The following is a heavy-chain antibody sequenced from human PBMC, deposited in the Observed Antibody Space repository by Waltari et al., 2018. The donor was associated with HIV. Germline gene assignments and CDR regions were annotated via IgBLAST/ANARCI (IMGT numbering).Heavy chain of an antibody. CDR2: ISYDGSNK. Sequence: QVELVESGGGVVQPGRSLRSPSAAPGVTTTSCAIPWCPQAPGKELEWLAFISYDGSNKYYSDSVKGRFTISRDNSKNTLYLQKNSLRAEDTAVYYCARGASILVVVAATWAFDIWGQGTMVTVSS. V-gene: IGHV3-30*01. CDR3: ARGASILVVVAATWAFDI. CDR1: GVTTTSCA. D-gene: IGHD2-15*01. J-gene: IGHJ3*02.